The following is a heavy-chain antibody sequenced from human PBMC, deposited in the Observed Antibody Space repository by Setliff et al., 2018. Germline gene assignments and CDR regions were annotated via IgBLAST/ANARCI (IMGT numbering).Heavy chain of an antibody. Sequence: ASVKGSCKTTGYHLTVFGISWVRQAPGQGLEWMGWISPYYGSTNYAQKFQGRVTMTTDTSTSTAYMELTSLTSDATALYYCVRGQGPRTVVAIPFDHWGQGTLVTVSS. CDR1: GYHLTVFG. J-gene: IGHJ4*02. CDR3: VRGQGPRTVVAIPFDH. V-gene: IGHV1-18*01. CDR2: ISPYYGST. D-gene: IGHD3-22*01.